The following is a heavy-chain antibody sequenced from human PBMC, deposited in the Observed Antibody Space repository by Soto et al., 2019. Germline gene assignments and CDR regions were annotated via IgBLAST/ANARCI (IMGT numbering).Heavy chain of an antibody. J-gene: IGHJ3*01. V-gene: IGHV3-30*03. CDR2: FSYDGHTK. CDR3: TSGWSAVTGTAFDL. D-gene: IGHD6-19*01. CDR1: GFTFSAFG. Sequence: QLQLVESGGGVVQPEKSLRLSCEASGFTFSAFGMHWVRQAPGKGLEWVAGFSYDGHTKYYANPVKGRFSISSDNSRNALYLSMDSLRAEDTAMYYCTSGWSAVTGTAFDLWGQGTMVIVSS.